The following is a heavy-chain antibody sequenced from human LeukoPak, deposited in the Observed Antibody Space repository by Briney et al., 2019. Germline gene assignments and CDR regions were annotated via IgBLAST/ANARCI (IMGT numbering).Heavy chain of an antibody. J-gene: IGHJ4*02. CDR1: GFTFNTNA. Sequence: TTGGSLRLSCAASGFTFNTNAMSWVRQAPGKGLEWVGRIKSKSDGGATDYAAPVKGRFTISRDDSKNTLYLQMNSLKTEDTGVYYCTTGWIHQWSPVGTDYWGQGTLVTVSS. CDR3: TTGWIHQWSPVGTDY. CDR2: IKSKSDGGAT. D-gene: IGHD5-18*01. V-gene: IGHV3-15*05.